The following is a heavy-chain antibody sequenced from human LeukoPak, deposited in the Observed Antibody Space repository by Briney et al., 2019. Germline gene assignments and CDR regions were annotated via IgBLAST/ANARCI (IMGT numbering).Heavy chain of an antibody. D-gene: IGHD3-10*01. CDR1: GFTFDDHD. V-gene: IGHV3-20*04. CDR3: VRDRGPDTAGMVH. J-gene: IGHJ4*02. Sequence: PGGSLRLSCVASGFTFDDHDMTWVRQAPGKGLEWVSGINWNGGSTRYADSVKGRFTISRDNAKNTLYLQMNSLKDDDTAVYYCVRDRGPDTAGMVHWGQGTLVAVSS. CDR2: INWNGGST.